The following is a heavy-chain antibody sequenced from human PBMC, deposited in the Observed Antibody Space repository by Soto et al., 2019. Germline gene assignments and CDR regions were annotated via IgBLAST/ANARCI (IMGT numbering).Heavy chain of an antibody. CDR1: GYTFTSYA. CDR3: ARAYSSGWYDREDNFDY. Sequence: QVQLVQSGAEVKKPGASVKVSCKASGYTFTSYAMHWVRQAPGQRLEWMGWINAGNGNTKYSQKFQGRVTITRDTSASTAYMELSGLRSEDTAVYYCARAYSSGWYDREDNFDYWGQGTLVTVSS. V-gene: IGHV1-3*01. CDR2: INAGNGNT. D-gene: IGHD6-19*01. J-gene: IGHJ4*02.